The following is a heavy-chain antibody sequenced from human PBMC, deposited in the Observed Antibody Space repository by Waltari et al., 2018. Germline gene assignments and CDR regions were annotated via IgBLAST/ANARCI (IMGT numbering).Heavy chain of an antibody. CDR1: GGSINSNNYY. V-gene: IGHV4-39*01. CDR3: ARRVGEGWFDP. Sequence: QLQLQESGPGLVKPSETLSLTCTVSGGSINSNNYYWGWIRQPPGKGLEWIGILDYSGTTYYSPALKGRVTMTVDTSKNQFSLKLGLGTAADTAVDYWARRVGEGWFDPWGQGTLVTVSS. J-gene: IGHJ5*02. CDR2: LDYSGTT.